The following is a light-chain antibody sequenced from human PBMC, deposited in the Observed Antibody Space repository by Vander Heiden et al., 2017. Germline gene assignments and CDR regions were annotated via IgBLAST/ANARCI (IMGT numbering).Light chain of an antibody. CDR3: QQFNSYPLT. CDR2: DAS. Sequence: AIQLTQSPSSLSASVGDRVTITCRASQGISSALAWYQQKPGKTPKTLIYDASTSGTGVPSRFSGRGSGTDFTLTIRTLQPEDFATYYCQQFNSYPLTFGGGTRVEIK. J-gene: IGKJ4*01. CDR1: QGISSA. V-gene: IGKV1-13*02.